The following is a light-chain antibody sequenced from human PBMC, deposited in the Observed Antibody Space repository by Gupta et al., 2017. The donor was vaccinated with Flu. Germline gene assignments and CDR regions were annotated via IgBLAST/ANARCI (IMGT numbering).Light chain of an antibody. CDR3: SSYAGNKGVV. CDR2: EVT. Sequence: TSSDVSAYNYVSWYQKYPGKAPKLMIYEVTKRPSGVPDRFSGSKSGNTASLTVSGLQAEDEAEYYCSSYAGNKGVVFGGGTKLTGL. CDR1: SSDVSAYNY. V-gene: IGLV2-8*01. J-gene: IGLJ2*01.